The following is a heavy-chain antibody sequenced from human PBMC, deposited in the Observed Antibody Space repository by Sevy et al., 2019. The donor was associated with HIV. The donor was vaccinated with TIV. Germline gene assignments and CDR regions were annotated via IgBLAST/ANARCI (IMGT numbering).Heavy chain of an antibody. Sequence: GGSLRLSCAASGFTFSDYYMSWIRQAPGKGLEWVSYITGSGSTRYYADSVKGRFTISRDNDKNSLYLQMNSLRAEDTAVYYCAREPAADAFAIWGQGTMVTVSS. CDR2: ITGSGSTR. J-gene: IGHJ3*02. CDR3: AREPAADAFAI. V-gene: IGHV3-11*01. CDR1: GFTFSDYY. D-gene: IGHD6-25*01.